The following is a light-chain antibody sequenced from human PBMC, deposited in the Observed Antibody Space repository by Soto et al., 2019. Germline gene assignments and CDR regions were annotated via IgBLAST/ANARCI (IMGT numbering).Light chain of an antibody. J-gene: IGLJ1*01. CDR3: AAWDDSLSALYV. CDR1: SSNIGSNY. V-gene: IGLV1-47*01. Sequence: VLTQPPSASGTPGQRVTISCSGSSSNIGSNYVYWYQQLPGTAPKILIYRNKQRPSGVPDRFSGSKSGTSASLAIRGLRSEDEADYYCAAWDDSLSALYVFGTGTKVTVL. CDR2: RNK.